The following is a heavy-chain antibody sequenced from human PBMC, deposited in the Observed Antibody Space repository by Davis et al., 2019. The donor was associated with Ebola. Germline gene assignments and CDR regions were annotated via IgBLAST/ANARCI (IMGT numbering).Heavy chain of an antibody. CDR2: ISGSGGST. CDR1: GFTFSSYA. CDR3: ARGGGNLFDY. V-gene: IGHV3-23*01. D-gene: IGHD4-23*01. Sequence: GESLKISCAASGFTFSSYAMSWVRQAPGKGLEWVSAISGSGGSTYYADSVKGRFTISRDNSKNTLYLQMNSLRAEDTAVYYCARGGGNLFDYWGQGTLVTVSS. J-gene: IGHJ4*02.